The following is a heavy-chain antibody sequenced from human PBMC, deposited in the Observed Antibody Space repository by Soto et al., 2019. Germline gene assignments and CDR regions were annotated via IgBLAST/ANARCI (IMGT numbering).Heavy chain of an antibody. CDR1: GFTFDDYA. Sequence: EVQLVESGGGLVQPGRSLRLSCAASGFTFDDYAMHWVRQAPGKGLEWVSGISWNSGSIGYADSVKGRFTISRDNAKNSLYLQMNSLRVEDTAVYYCAREEVGYCSGGSCYGYYYYYGMDVWGQGTTVTVSS. CDR3: AREEVGYCSGGSCYGYYYYYGMDV. V-gene: IGHV3-9*01. CDR2: ISWNSGSI. D-gene: IGHD2-15*01. J-gene: IGHJ6*02.